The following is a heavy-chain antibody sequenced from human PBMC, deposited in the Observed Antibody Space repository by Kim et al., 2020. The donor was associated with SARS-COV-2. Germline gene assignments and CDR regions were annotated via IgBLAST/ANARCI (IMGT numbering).Heavy chain of an antibody. J-gene: IGHJ4*02. D-gene: IGHD4-17*01. CDR3: AREVKVTTDRAYFDY. V-gene: IGHV4-31*02. Sequence: PTLKSRVTISVEKSKNQFSLKLSSVTAADTAVYYCAREVKVTTDRAYFDYWGQGTLVTVSS.